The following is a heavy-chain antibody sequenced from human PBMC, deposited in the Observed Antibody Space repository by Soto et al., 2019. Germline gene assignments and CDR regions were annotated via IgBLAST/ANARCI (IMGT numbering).Heavy chain of an antibody. Sequence: PSETLSLTCTVSGGSISSYYWSWIRQPPGKGPEWIGYIYYSGSTNYNPSLKSRVTISVDTSKNQFSLKLSSVTAADTAVYYCARDHEGLDYWGQGTLVTVSS. CDR3: ARDHEGLDY. CDR1: GGSISSYY. V-gene: IGHV4-59*01. J-gene: IGHJ4*02. CDR2: IYYSGST.